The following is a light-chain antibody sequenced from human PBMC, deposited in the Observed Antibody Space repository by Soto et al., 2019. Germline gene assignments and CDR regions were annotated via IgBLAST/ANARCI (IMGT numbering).Light chain of an antibody. CDR1: SSDVGNYNY. CDR2: DVT. J-gene: IGLJ3*02. V-gene: IGLV2-11*01. Sequence: QSVLTQPRSVSGSPGQAVTISCTGTSSDVGNYNYVSWYQQHSGKAPKLMIYDVTKRPSGVPDRFSGSKYGNTASLTISGLQTEDEADYYCCSYAGSSWVFGGGTKLTVL. CDR3: CSYAGSSWV.